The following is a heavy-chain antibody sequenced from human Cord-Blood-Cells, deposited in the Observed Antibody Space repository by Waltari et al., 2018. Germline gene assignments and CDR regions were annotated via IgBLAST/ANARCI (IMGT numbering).Heavy chain of an antibody. V-gene: IGHV4-30-4*08. Sequence: QVQLQESGPGLVKPSQTLSLTCTVSGGSISSGDYYWSWIRQPPGKGLEWIGYIYYSGSTYYNPSLKSRVTISVDTSKNQFSLKLSSVTAADTAVYYCARETAEFGDYGGWFDPWGQGTLVTVSS. CDR2: IYYSGST. CDR3: ARETAEFGDYGGWFDP. J-gene: IGHJ5*02. CDR1: GGSISSGDYY. D-gene: IGHD4-17*01.